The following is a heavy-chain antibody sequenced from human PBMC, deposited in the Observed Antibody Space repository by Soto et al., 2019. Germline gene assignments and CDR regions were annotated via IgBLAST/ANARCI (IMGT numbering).Heavy chain of an antibody. Sequence: PGGSLRLSCEASGFTFRNYGMHWVRQTPVKGLEWVAGIQYDGSKKYYAESVKGRFTISRDNSKNTLYLEIDSLRAEDTAVYYCAKDLEVVGANRWGYDSWGQGTLVTVPS. J-gene: IGHJ5*01. CDR1: GFTFRNYG. CDR2: IQYDGSKK. D-gene: IGHD1-26*01. CDR3: AKDLEVVGANRWGYDS. V-gene: IGHV3-30*02.